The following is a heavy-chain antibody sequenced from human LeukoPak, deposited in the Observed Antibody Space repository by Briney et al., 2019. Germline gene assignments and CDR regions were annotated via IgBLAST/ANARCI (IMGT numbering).Heavy chain of an antibody. Sequence: GGSLRLSCAASGFTFSSYWMSWVRQAPGKGLEWAANIKQDGSEKYYVDSVKGRFTISRDNAKNSLYLQMNSLRAEDTAVYYCARDAAGITGTEDYWGQGTLVTVSS. CDR1: GFTFSSYW. J-gene: IGHJ4*02. V-gene: IGHV3-7*05. CDR3: ARDAAGITGTEDY. D-gene: IGHD1-20*01. CDR2: IKQDGSEK.